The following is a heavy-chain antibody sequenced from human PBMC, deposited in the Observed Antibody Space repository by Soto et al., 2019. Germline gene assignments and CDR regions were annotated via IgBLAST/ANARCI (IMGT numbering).Heavy chain of an antibody. D-gene: IGHD5-12*01. CDR3: ARDPKRRDGYNFDS. V-gene: IGHV3-9*01. CDR2: ISSDGDTI. J-gene: IGHJ4*02. Sequence: EVQLIESGGGWVQPGTSLRVSCVASGFTFHEYAIHWVRQAPGKGLEWVSGISSDGDTIAYADSVQGRFTVFRDNAKKVLFLQMSSLRVDDTAVYYCARDPKRRDGYNFDSWGRGALVTVSS. CDR1: GFTFHEYA.